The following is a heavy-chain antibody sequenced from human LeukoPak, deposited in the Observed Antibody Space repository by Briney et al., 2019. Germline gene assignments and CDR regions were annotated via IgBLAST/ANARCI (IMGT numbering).Heavy chain of an antibody. CDR1: GYTCTSYG. D-gene: IGHD3-22*01. CDR3: ARDQGNVPYYYDSSGQWGFDY. V-gene: IGHV1-18*01. Sequence: ASVKVSCKASGYTCTSYGISWVRQAPGQGLEWMGWISAYNGNTNYAQKLQGRVTMTTDTSTSTAYMELRSLRSDDTAVYYCARDQGNVPYYYDSSGQWGFDYWGQGTLVTVSS. J-gene: IGHJ4*02. CDR2: ISAYNGNT.